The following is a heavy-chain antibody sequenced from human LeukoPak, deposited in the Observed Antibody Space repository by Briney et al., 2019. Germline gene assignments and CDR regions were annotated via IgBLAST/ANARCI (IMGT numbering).Heavy chain of an antibody. V-gene: IGHV4-59*12. CDR1: GGSISSYY. Sequence: PSETLSLTCTVSGGSISSYYWSWIRQPPGKGLEWIGYIYYTGSTNYNPSLKSRVTISVDTSKNQFSLKLSSVTAADTAVYYCARVFYSSSWGYYYYYMDVWGKGTTVTVSS. CDR2: IYYTGST. J-gene: IGHJ6*03. CDR3: ARVFYSSSWGYYYYYMDV. D-gene: IGHD6-13*01.